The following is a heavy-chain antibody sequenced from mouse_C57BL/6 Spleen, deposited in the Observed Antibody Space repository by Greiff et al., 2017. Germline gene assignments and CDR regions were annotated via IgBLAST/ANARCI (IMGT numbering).Heavy chain of an antibody. CDR3: AREDYDYDGTPDY. D-gene: IGHD2-4*01. J-gene: IGHJ2*01. CDR1: GYAFSSYW. V-gene: IGHV1-80*01. Sequence: QVHVKQSGAELVKPGASVKISCKASGYAFSSYWMNWVKQRPGKGLEWIGQIYPGDGDTNYNGKFKGKATLTADKSSSTAYMQLSSLTSEDSAVYFCAREDYDYDGTPDYWGQGTTLTVSS. CDR2: IYPGDGDT.